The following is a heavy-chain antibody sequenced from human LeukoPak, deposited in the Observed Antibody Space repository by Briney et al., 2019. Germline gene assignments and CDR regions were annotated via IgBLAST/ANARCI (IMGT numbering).Heavy chain of an antibody. CDR3: ARGNYDFWSGPVATGYY. J-gene: IGHJ4*02. CDR2: MNPNSGNT. D-gene: IGHD3-3*01. CDR1: GYTFTSYD. Sequence: ASVTVSCKASGYTFTSYDINWVRQATGQGLEWMGWMNPNSGNTGYAQKFQGRVTMTRNTSISTAYMELSSLRSEDTAVYYCARGNYDFWSGPVATGYYWGQGTLVTVSS. V-gene: IGHV1-8*01.